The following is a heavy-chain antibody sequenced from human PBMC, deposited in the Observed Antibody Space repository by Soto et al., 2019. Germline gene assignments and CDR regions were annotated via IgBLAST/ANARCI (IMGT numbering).Heavy chain of an antibody. CDR1: GFSFSDFP. D-gene: IGHD6-25*01. CDR2: IRTRADDYAA. CDR3: AAFRA. Sequence: EVHLVVSGGGFVQPGESLNLSCTASGFSFSDFPIDWVRQAPGKGLEWVGRIRTRADDYAATYGESVKVASTISRDDSKNTAYLQMESLKTDDTAVYYCAAFRAWGQGTLVSVSS. V-gene: IGHV3-73*02. J-gene: IGHJ5*02.